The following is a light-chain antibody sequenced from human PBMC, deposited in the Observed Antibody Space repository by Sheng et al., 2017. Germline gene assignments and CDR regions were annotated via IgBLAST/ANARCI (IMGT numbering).Light chain of an antibody. CDR2: GAS. CDR1: QSVTSSY. V-gene: IGKV3-20*01. Sequence: EIVLTQSPDTLSLSPGERATLSCRASQSVTSSYLAWYQHKPGQAPRLLIYGASRRATGIPDRFSGSGSGTDFTLTIRRLEPEDFAVYYCQYYDPSPEWTFGQGTKVEIK. J-gene: IGKJ1*01. CDR3: QYYDPSPEWT.